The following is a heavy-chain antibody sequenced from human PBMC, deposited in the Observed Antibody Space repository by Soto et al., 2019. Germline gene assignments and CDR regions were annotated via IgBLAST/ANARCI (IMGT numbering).Heavy chain of an antibody. CDR3: AVPTDYFDY. CDR1: GNTFTSHY. D-gene: IGHD4-17*01. J-gene: IGHJ4*02. V-gene: IGHV1-3*01. CDR2: IHACSGNT. Sequence: ASVKVSCKASGNTFTSHYIHWVRQAPGQRLEWMGWIHACSGNTKYSPTFQGRVTLIRDTSTSTAYMELSSLRSDDTAVYYCAVPTDYFDYWGQGTLVTVSS.